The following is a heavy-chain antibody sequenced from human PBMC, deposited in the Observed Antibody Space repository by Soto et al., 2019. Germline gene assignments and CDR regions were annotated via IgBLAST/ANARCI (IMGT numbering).Heavy chain of an antibody. CDR2: IYYSGTT. Sequence: QLQLQESGPGLVKPSETLSLTCTVSGGSISSTYYYWGWIRQPPGKWLEWIGTIYYSGTTYYNPSLKSRVTISVDTSKNQFSLRLSSVTAADTAVYYCARHDSSGWSYYFDFWGQGTLVTVSS. D-gene: IGHD6-19*01. CDR1: GGSISSTYYY. J-gene: IGHJ4*02. V-gene: IGHV4-39*01. CDR3: ARHDSSGWSYYFDF.